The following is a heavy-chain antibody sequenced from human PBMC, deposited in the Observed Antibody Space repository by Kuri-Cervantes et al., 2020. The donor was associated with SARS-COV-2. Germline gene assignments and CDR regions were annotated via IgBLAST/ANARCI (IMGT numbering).Heavy chain of an antibody. CDR3: ARDQDFHSRSWYRTMDY. CDR2: IIPIFGTA. Sequence: SVKVSCKASGGTFSSYAISWVRQAPGQGLEWMGGIIPIFGTANYAQKFQGSLTITAGESTSTAYMELSSLRSEDTAVYYCARDQDFHSRSWYRTMDYWGQGTLVTVSS. J-gene: IGHJ4*02. V-gene: IGHV1-69*13. CDR1: GGTFSSYA. D-gene: IGHD6-13*01.